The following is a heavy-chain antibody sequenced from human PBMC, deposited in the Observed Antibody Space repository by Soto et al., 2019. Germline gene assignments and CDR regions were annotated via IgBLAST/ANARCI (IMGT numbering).Heavy chain of an antibody. CDR3: ARRDDSSGYYSDYYYGMDV. D-gene: IGHD3-22*01. CDR1: GYSFTSYW. CDR2: IDPSDSYT. V-gene: IGHV5-10-1*01. Sequence: AGESLKISCKGSGYSFTSYWISWVRQMPGKGLEWMGRIDPSDSYTNYSPSFQGHVTISADKSISTAYLQWSSLKASDTAMYYCARRDDSSGYYSDYYYGMDVWGQGTTVTVSS. J-gene: IGHJ6*02.